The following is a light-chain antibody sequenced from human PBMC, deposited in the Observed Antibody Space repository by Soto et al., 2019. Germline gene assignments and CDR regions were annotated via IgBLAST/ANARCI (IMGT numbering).Light chain of an antibody. CDR3: QQYNNWPPPFS. V-gene: IGKV3-15*01. CDR2: ATS. Sequence: EIVMTQSPATLSLSPGEIATLSCRASQSVSSNLAWYQQKPGQAPRLLIYATSTRATGIPARFSGSGSGTEFTLTISSLQSEDFAVYYCQQYNNWPPPFSFGPGTKVDIK. CDR1: QSVSSN. J-gene: IGKJ3*01.